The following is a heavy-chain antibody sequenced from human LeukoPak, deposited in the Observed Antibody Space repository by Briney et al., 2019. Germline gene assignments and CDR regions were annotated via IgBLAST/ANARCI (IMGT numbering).Heavy chain of an antibody. CDR2: ISSSSNYI. CDR1: GFTFSSYN. CDR3: ARWALPREA. J-gene: IGHJ4*02. Sequence: GGSLRLSCAASGFTFSSYNMNWVRQAPGKGLEWVSSISSSSNYINYADSVKGRFTISRDNAKNSLYLQMNSLRAEDTAVYYCARWALPREAWGQGTLVTVSS. V-gene: IGHV3-21*04.